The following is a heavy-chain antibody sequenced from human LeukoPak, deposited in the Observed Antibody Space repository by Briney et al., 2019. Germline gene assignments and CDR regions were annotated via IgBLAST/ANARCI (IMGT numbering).Heavy chain of an antibody. CDR1: GYSFTSYW. D-gene: IGHD5-12*01. V-gene: IGHV5-51*01. CDR2: IYPGDSDT. Sequence: GESLKISCKGSGYSFTSYWIGWVRQMPGKGLEWMGIIYPGDSDTGYSPSFQGQVTISADKSISTAYLQWSSLKASDTAMYYCARHEYSGYDSSPFDYWGQGTLVTVSS. CDR3: ARHEYSGYDSSPFDY. J-gene: IGHJ4*02.